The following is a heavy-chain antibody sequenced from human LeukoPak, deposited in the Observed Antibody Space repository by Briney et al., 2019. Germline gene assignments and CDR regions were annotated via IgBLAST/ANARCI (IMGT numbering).Heavy chain of an antibody. V-gene: IGHV7-4-1*02. CDR3: ARNFASDSSLIDY. CDR1: GYPFSNYV. Sequence: GASVKVSCQASGYPFSNYVMNWVRQVPGQGPEWMGWIDTHTGNPTYAQGFTGRFFFSSDTSVSTAYMQINNLKTEDTALYYCARNFASDSSLIDYWGQGTLVTVSS. J-gene: IGHJ4*02. CDR2: IDTHTGNP. D-gene: IGHD2-21*01.